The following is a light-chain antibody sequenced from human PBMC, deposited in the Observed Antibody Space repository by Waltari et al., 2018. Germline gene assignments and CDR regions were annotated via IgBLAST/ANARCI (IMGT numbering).Light chain of an antibody. V-gene: IGLV2-14*01. CDR1: SSDVGGYNY. Sequence: QSALTQPASVSGSPGQSITNSCTGTSSDVGGYNYLSWYQHQPGKAPKLIIYEVSNRPSGVSNRFSGSKSGNTASLTISGLQAEDEGDYYCTSYTSSSISHVLFGGGTKLSVL. CDR2: EVS. J-gene: IGLJ2*01. CDR3: TSYTSSSISHVL.